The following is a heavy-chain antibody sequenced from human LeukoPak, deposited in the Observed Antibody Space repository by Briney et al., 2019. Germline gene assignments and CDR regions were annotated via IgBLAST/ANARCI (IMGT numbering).Heavy chain of an antibody. CDR2: IYFSGNT. CDR1: GNSISTSKSY. Sequence: SETLSLTCTVSGNSISTSKSYWGWIRQPPLKGLEWIGSIYFSGNTYYNASLKSRVTISVDTSKNQFSLQLNSVTPEDTAVYYCARESFGSVAAAGDGYNYFDYWGQGTLVTVSS. D-gene: IGHD6-13*01. V-gene: IGHV4-39*02. CDR3: ARESFGSVAAAGDGYNYFDY. J-gene: IGHJ4*02.